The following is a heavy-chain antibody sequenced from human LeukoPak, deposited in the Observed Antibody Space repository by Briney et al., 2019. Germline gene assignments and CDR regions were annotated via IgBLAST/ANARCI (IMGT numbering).Heavy chain of an antibody. Sequence: ASVKVSCKASGYSFTSHGISWVRQAPGQGLEWMGWISTYNGNTNYAQKLQGRVSITTDTSTSTAYMELRSLRSDDTDVYYCARDPFCRSTSCYAGYYYYHYMDVWGKGTTVTVSS. V-gene: IGHV1-18*01. CDR1: GYSFTSHG. CDR2: ISTYNGNT. D-gene: IGHD2-2*01. J-gene: IGHJ6*03. CDR3: ARDPFCRSTSCYAGYYYYHYMDV.